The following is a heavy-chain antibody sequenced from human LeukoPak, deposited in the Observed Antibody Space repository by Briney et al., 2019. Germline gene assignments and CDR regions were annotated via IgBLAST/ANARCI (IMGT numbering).Heavy chain of an antibody. V-gene: IGHV1-18*01. CDR3: ARDGFAYCGGDCYSYYFDY. Sequence: ASVRVSCKASGYTFTSYGISWVRQAPGQGLEWMGWISAYNGNTNYAQKLQGRVTMTTDTSTSTAYMELRSLRSDDTAVYYCARDGFAYCGGDCYSYYFDYWGQGTLVTVSS. CDR2: ISAYNGNT. J-gene: IGHJ4*02. CDR1: GYTFTSYG. D-gene: IGHD2-21*02.